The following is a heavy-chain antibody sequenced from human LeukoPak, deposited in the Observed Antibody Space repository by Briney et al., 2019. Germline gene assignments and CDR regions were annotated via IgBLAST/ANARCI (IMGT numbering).Heavy chain of an antibody. J-gene: IGHJ5*02. CDR1: GGSISSGGYY. Sequence: SQTLSLTCTVSGGSISSGGYYWSWIRQHPGKGLEWIGYIYHSGGTYYNPSLKSRVTISVDRSKNQFSLKLSSVTAADTAVYYCARVAYYYDSSGYYNWFDPWGQGTLVTVSS. V-gene: IGHV4-30-2*01. D-gene: IGHD3-22*01. CDR2: IYHSGGT. CDR3: ARVAYYYDSSGYYNWFDP.